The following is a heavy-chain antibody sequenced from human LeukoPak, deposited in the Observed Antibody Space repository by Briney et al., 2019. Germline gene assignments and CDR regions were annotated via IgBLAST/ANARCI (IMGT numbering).Heavy chain of an antibody. CDR2: IFPSGGEI. CDR1: GFTFSTFA. J-gene: IGHJ4*02. Sequence: PGGALRLSSAASGFTFSTFAMIWVRQPPGKGLEWGSSIFPSGGEIHYADSVRGRFTISRDNPKSTLSLQMNSLRAEDTAIYYCATYRQVLLPFESWGQGTLVTVSS. D-gene: IGHD2-8*02. CDR3: ATYRQVLLPFES. V-gene: IGHV3-23*01.